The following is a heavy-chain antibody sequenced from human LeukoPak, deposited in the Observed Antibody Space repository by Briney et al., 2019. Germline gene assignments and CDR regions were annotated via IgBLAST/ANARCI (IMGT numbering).Heavy chain of an antibody. CDR3: ARDRAAAGNNWFDP. J-gene: IGHJ5*02. D-gene: IGHD6-13*01. CDR2: ISSNGGST. V-gene: IGHV3-64*01. CDR1: GFTFSSYA. Sequence: PGGSLRLSCAASGFTFSSYAMHWVRQAPGKGLEYVSAISSNGGSTYYANSVKGRFTISRDNSKNTLYLQMGSLRAEDMAVYYCARDRAAAGNNWFDPWGQGTLVTVSS.